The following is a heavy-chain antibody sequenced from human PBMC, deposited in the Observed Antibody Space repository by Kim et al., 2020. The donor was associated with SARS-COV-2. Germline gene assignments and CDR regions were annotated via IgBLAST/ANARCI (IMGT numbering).Heavy chain of an antibody. Sequence: GGSLRLSCAASGFTFSSYDMHWVRQATGKGLEWVSAIGTAGDPYYPGSVKGRFTISRENAKNSLYLQMNSLRAGDTAVYYCARGSRDCSSTSCYLDYWGQGTLVTVSS. CDR1: GFTFSSYD. D-gene: IGHD2-2*01. CDR3: ARGSRDCSSTSCYLDY. V-gene: IGHV3-13*05. J-gene: IGHJ4*02. CDR2: IGTAGDP.